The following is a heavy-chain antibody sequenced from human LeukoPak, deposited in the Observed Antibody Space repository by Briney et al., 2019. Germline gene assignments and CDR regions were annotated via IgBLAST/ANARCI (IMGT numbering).Heavy chain of an antibody. CDR2: ISYDGSNK. D-gene: IGHD3-10*01. CDR1: GFTFSSYG. Sequence: SGGSLRLSCAASGFTFSSYGMHWVRQAPGKGLEWVAVISYDGSNKYYADSVKGRFTISRDNAKNSLYLQLNSLRAEDTAVYYCARDTYGSGSYYNAPLDYWGQGTLVTVSS. V-gene: IGHV3-30*03. CDR3: ARDTYGSGSYYNAPLDY. J-gene: IGHJ4*02.